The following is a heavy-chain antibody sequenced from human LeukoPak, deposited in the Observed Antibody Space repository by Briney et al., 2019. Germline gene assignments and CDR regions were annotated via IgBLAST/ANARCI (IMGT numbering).Heavy chain of an antibody. J-gene: IGHJ4*02. V-gene: IGHV1-46*01. CDR1: GYTFTIYY. CDR3: ARYGANPDY. CDR2: INPSGGST. D-gene: IGHD4-17*01. Sequence: ASVNVSFTTSGYTFTIYYMHWVRQAPGQGLEWMGIINPSGGSTSYAQKFQARVTMTRDTSASTVYMELSSLRSEDTAVYYCARYGANPDYWGQGTLVTVSS.